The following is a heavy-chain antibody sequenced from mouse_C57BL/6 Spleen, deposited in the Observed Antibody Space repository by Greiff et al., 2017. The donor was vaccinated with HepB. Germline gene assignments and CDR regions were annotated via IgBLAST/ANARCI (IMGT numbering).Heavy chain of an antibody. J-gene: IGHJ4*01. D-gene: IGHD1-1*01. CDR2: IHPNSGST. Sequence: VQLQQPGAELVKPGASVKLSCKASGYTFTSYWMHWVKQRPGQGLEWIGMIHPNSGSTNYNEKFKSKATLTVDKSSSTAYMQLSSLTSEDSAVYYCARGDYYGSRYYAMDYWGQGTSVTVSS. CDR1: GYTFTSYW. CDR3: ARGDYYGSRYYAMDY. V-gene: IGHV1-64*01.